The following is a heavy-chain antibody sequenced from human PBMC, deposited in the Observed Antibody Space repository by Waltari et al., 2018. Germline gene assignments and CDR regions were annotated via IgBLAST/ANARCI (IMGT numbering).Heavy chain of an antibody. J-gene: IGHJ4*02. Sequence: EVQLVGSGGGLVKPGGSLRLSCAASGFPFSSYTVNWVRQGPGKGLDWVSSIRCGISYKYYTEPVKSLFTIARDNVKNSLYLQMNSVRAKDTSVYYCAREWGVMIGTAGYYFDYWAQGTLVTVSS. CDR2: IRCGISYK. D-gene: IGHD3-22*01. CDR1: GFPFSSYT. CDR3: AREWGVMIGTAGYYFDY. V-gene: IGHV3-21*01.